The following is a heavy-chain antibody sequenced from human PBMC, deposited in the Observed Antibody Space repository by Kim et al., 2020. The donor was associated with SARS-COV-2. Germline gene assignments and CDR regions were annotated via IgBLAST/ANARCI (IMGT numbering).Heavy chain of an antibody. D-gene: IGHD2-2*01. CDR1: GGSFSGYY. V-gene: IGHV4-34*01. J-gene: IGHJ5*02. CDR2: INHSGST. Sequence: SETLSLTCAVYGGSFSGYYWSWIRQPPGKGLEWIGEINHSGSTNYNPSLKSRVTISVDTSKNQFSLKLSSVTAADTAVYYCARGHIVVVPAATVNWFDPWGQGTLVTVSS. CDR3: ARGHIVVVPAATVNWFDP.